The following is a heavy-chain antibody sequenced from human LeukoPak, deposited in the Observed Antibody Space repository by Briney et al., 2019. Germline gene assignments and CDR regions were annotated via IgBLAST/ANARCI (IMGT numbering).Heavy chain of an antibody. J-gene: IGHJ6*03. CDR3: ARGRRYFDWLLSGPYYYYMDV. D-gene: IGHD3-9*01. CDR2: MNPNSGNT. CDR1: RGTFSSYP. Sequence: ASVKVSCKASRGTFSSYPIIWVRQAPGQGLECMGWMNPNSGNTGYAQKFQGRVTITRNTSISTAYMELSSLRSEDTAVYYCARGRRYFDWLLSGPYYYYMDVWGKGTTVTVSS. V-gene: IGHV1-8*03.